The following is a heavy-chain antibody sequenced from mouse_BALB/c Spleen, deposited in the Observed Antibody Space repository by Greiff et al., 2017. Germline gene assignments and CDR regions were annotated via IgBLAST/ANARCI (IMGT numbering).Heavy chain of an antibody. J-gene: IGHJ4*01. Sequence: QVQLKQSGPELVRPGVSVKISCKGSGYTFTDYAMHWVKQSHAKSLEWIGVISTYYGNTNYNQKFKGKATMTVDKSSSTAYMELARLTSEDSAIYYCARGTMMAMDYWGQGTSVTVSS. CDR2: ISTYYGNT. CDR1: GYTFTDYA. CDR3: ARGTMMAMDY. D-gene: IGHD2-4*01. V-gene: IGHV1-67*01.